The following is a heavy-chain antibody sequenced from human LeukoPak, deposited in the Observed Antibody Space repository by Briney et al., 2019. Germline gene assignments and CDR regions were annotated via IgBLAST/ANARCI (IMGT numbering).Heavy chain of an antibody. CDR2: INPNSGGT. D-gene: IGHD3-10*01. CDR1: GYTFTGYY. CDR3: TRGTTRITTSVVYYFVF. V-gene: IGHV1-2*04. Sequence: ASVKVSCKASGYTFTGYYLHWVRQAPGQGLEWMGWINPNSGGTNYAQNFQGWVTMTRDTSISTAYMELSRLRSDDTAVYYCTRGTTRITTSVVYYFVFWGQGTLVTVSS. J-gene: IGHJ4*02.